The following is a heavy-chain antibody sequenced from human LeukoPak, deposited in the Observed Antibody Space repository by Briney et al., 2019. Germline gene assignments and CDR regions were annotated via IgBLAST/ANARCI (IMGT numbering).Heavy chain of an antibody. CDR1: GGSIRNYY. D-gene: IGHD1/OR15-1a*01. CDR2: TYTSGRT. CDR3: ANTTGTTGHYGMDV. Sequence: SETLSLTCTVSGGSIRNYYWPWMRQPAGKGLEWIGHTYTSGRTKYNPSLKSRVTMSVDTSKNHFSLKLSSVTAADTAIYFCANTTGTTGHYGMDVWGAGTTVTVSS. V-gene: IGHV4-4*07. J-gene: IGHJ6*04.